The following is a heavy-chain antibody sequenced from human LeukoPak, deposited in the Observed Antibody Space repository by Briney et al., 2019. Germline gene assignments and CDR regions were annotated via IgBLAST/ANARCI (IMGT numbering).Heavy chain of an antibody. V-gene: IGHV3-23*01. D-gene: IGHD3-9*01. CDR3: AKDDLGRYFDWLRDAFDI. J-gene: IGHJ3*02. Sequence: GGSLRLSCAASGFTFSSYAMSWVRQPPGKGLEWVPAISGSGGSTYYADSVKGRFTISRDNSKNTLYLQMNSLRAEDTAVYYCAKDDLGRYFDWLRDAFDIWGQGTMVTVSS. CDR1: GFTFSSYA. CDR2: ISGSGGST.